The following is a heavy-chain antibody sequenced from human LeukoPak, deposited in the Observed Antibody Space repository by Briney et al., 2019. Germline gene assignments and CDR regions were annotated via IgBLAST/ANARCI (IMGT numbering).Heavy chain of an antibody. Sequence: GGSLRLSCAASGFTFSIYGMHWVRQAPGKGLEWVAFIRDDGSNKYYADSVKGRFTISRDNSKNTLYLQMNSLRAEDTAVYYCAKWPSIAAAGTLDYWGQGTLVTVSS. J-gene: IGHJ4*02. D-gene: IGHD6-13*01. CDR1: GFTFSIYG. CDR2: IRDDGSNK. CDR3: AKWPSIAAAGTLDY. V-gene: IGHV3-30*02.